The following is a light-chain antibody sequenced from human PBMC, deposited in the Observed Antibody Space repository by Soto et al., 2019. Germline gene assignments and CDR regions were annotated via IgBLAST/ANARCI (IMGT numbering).Light chain of an antibody. CDR1: QSVSSN. V-gene: IGKV3-15*01. J-gene: IGKJ5*01. CDR2: GAS. CDR3: QQRSNWPPPIT. Sequence: IVMTHSPPTLSVSPGEIATLSCRASQSVSSNLAWYQQKPGQAPRLLIYGASTRATGIPARFSGSGSGTDFTLTISSLEPEDFAVYYCQQRSNWPPPITFGQGTRLDIK.